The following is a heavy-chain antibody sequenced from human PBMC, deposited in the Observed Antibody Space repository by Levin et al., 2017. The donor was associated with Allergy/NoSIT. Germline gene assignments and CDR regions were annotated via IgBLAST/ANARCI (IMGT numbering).Heavy chain of an antibody. Sequence: GESLKISCAASGFTFGHYGMHWVRQAPGKGLEWVGLIWDDGSNKIYADSVKGRFTISRDNSKNTLYLQMDSLRAEDTAVYYCARDRSWPAAVFDFWGQGTLVTVSS. J-gene: IGHJ4*02. D-gene: IGHD2-2*01. CDR3: ARDRSWPAAVFDF. V-gene: IGHV3-33*01. CDR1: GFTFGHYG. CDR2: IWDDGSNK.